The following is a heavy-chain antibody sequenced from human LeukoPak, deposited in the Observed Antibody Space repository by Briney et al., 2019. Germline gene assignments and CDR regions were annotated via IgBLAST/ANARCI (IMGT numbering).Heavy chain of an antibody. Sequence: ASVKVSCKASGYTFTGYYMHWVRQAPGQGLEWMGWINPNSGGTNCAQKFQGRVTMTRDTSISTAYMELSRLRSDDTAVYYCARQTIAVYGSGSGRTAAFDIWGQGTMVTVSS. CDR3: ARQTIAVYGSGSGRTAAFDI. CDR1: GYTFTGYY. J-gene: IGHJ3*02. CDR2: INPNSGGT. V-gene: IGHV1-2*02. D-gene: IGHD3-10*01.